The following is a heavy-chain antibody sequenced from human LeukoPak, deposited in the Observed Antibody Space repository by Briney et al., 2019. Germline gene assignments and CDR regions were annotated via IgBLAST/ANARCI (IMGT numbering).Heavy chain of an antibody. CDR1: GFTFSTYA. D-gene: IGHD6-6*01. CDR3: AKDAPPQKSIAARPGDFDY. CDR2: ISYDGSNK. Sequence: GGSLRLSCAASGFTFSTYAMHWVRQAPGKGLEWVAVISYDGSNKYYADSVKGRFTISRDNSKNTLYLQMNSLRAEDTAVYYCAKDAPPQKSIAARPGDFDYWGQGTLVTVSS. J-gene: IGHJ4*02. V-gene: IGHV3-30-3*01.